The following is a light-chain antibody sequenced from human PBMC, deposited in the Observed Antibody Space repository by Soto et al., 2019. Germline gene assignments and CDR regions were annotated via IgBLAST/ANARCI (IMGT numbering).Light chain of an antibody. Sequence: QSALTQPASVSGSPGQSITISCTGTSSDVGGYSFVSWYQQHPGKAPKLMIYDVSYRPSGVSNRFSGSKSGNTASLTISGLQSEDEADYYCSSYTSSNTLVFGGGTKLTVL. CDR1: SSDVGGYSF. CDR2: DVS. V-gene: IGLV2-14*01. CDR3: SSYTSSNTLV. J-gene: IGLJ2*01.